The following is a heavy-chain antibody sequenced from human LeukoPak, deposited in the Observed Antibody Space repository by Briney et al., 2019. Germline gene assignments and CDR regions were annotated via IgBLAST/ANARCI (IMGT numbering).Heavy chain of an antibody. CDR2: ISSSSSYI. CDR1: GFTFSSYS. V-gene: IGHV3-21*01. CDR3: ARDVTIFRSWFDP. D-gene: IGHD5-24*01. Sequence: GGSLRLSCAASGFTFSSYSMNWVCQAPGKGLEWVSSISSSSSYIYYADSVKGRFTISRDNAKNSLYLQMNSLRAEDTAVYYCARDVTIFRSWFDPWGQGTLVTVSS. J-gene: IGHJ5*02.